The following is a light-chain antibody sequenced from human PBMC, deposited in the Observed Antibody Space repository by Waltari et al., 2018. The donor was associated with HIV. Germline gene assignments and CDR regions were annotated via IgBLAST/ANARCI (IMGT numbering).Light chain of an antibody. CDR1: TPNIGSNT. Sequence: QSVLTQPPSASGTLGQAVTIPCFGSTPNIGSNTDNWYQHHPGAAPKLIIFRNRQRPSGVPDRFSGSQSGTSAFLTITGLLSGDEATYYCAAWDASLHVLFGGGTQLTVV. V-gene: IGLV1-44*01. CDR2: RNR. CDR3: AAWDASLHVL. J-gene: IGLJ2*01.